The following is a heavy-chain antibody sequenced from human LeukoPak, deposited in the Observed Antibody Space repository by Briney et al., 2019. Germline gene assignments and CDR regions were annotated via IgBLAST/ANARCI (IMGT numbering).Heavy chain of an antibody. D-gene: IGHD6-19*01. J-gene: IGHJ4*02. CDR1: GFTFSSYG. Sequence: GGSLRLSCAASGFTFSSYGMSWVRQAPGKGLEWVSAISGSGGSTYYADSVKGRFTISRDNSKNTLYLQMNSLRAEDTAVYYCAKGEGSGWANHFDYWGQGTLVTVSS. CDR2: ISGSGGST. V-gene: IGHV3-23*01. CDR3: AKGEGSGWANHFDY.